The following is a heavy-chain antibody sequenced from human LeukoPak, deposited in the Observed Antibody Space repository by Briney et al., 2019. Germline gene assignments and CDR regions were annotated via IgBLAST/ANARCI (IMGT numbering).Heavy chain of an antibody. CDR3: ARSSGWYEKYYFDY. CDR1: GGSISSYY. J-gene: IGHJ4*02. Sequence: SETLSLTCTVSGGSISSYYWSWIRRPPGKGLEWIGYIYYSGSTNYNPSLKSRVTISVDTSKNQFSLKLSSVTAADTAVYYCARSSGWYEKYYFDYWGQGTLVTVSS. V-gene: IGHV4-59*01. D-gene: IGHD6-19*01. CDR2: IYYSGST.